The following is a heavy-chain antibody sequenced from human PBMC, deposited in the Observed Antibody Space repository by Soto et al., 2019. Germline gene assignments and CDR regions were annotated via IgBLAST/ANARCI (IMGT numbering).Heavy chain of an antibody. CDR2: ISGNGADT. CDR3: AKDGSSLELRKFDP. D-gene: IGHD1-7*01. V-gene: IGHV3-23*01. Sequence: PGGSLRLSCAASGFPFSHYAMSWVRQAPGKGLEWVSAISGNGADTTYADSVRGRFTISRDNSKNTLYLQMNSLRAEDTAVYYCAKDGSSLELRKFDPWGQGTLVTVSS. CDR1: GFPFSHYA. J-gene: IGHJ5*02.